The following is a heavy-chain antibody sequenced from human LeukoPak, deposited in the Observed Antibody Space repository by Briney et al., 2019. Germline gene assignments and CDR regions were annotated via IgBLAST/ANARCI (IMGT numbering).Heavy chain of an antibody. CDR1: GGSFSGYY. CDR2: ISDGGST. CDR3: AKLAGVFGSSGTP. V-gene: IGHV3-23*01. J-gene: IGHJ5*02. D-gene: IGHD3-16*02. Sequence: ETLSLTCAVYGGSFSGYYWSWVRQAPGKGLEWVSTISDGGSTYYADSVKGRFTISTDTSNNTLCLQMNSLRAEDTAIYYCAKLAGVFGSSGTPWGQGTLVTVSS.